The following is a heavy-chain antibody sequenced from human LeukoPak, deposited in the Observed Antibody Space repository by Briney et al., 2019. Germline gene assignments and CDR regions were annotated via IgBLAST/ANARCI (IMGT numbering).Heavy chain of an antibody. CDR3: GRAGFGTAYNRFYYYMDV. D-gene: IGHD3-16*01. V-gene: IGHV4-38-2*01. CDR2: IFHSGIA. Sequence: SETLSLTCAVSNYPITSDYYWVWIRPPPGQGLEWIGQIFHSGIAHYNPSLKRRVTMSVDTSRSQFSVNLNPVTAADTAVYFCGRAGFGTAYNRFYYYMDVWGKGTTVTVSS. CDR1: NYPITSDYY. J-gene: IGHJ6*03.